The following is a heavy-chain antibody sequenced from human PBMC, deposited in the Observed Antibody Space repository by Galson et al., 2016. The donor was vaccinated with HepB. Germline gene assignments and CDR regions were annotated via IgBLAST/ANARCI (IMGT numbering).Heavy chain of an antibody. CDR1: GYSFTTSY. CDR2: INPNGGRT. J-gene: IGHJ4*02. CDR3: AKGGYYDSSGSLRY. Sequence: SVKVSCKASGYSFTTSYMHWVRQAPGKGLEWMGMINPNGGRTRYPQKFQGRVTMTRDTSTSTVYMELSSLRSEDTAVYFCAKGGYYDSSGSLRYWGQGTLVTVSS. V-gene: IGHV1-46*01. D-gene: IGHD3-22*01.